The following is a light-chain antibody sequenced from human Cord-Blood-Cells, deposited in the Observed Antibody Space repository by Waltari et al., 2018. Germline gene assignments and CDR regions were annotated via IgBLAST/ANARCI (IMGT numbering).Light chain of an antibody. V-gene: IGKV3-11*01. J-gene: IGKJ4*01. CDR2: DAS. Sequence: EIVLTQSPATLSLSPGESATLPCRASQSVSSDLAWYQQKPGQAPRLLIYDASNRATGIPARFSGSGSGTDFTLTISSLEPEDFAVYYCQQRSNWPLTFGGGTKVEIK. CDR1: QSVSSD. CDR3: QQRSNWPLT.